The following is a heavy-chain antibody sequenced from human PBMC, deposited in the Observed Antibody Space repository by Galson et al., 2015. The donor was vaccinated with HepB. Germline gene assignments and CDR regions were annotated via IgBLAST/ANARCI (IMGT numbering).Heavy chain of an antibody. J-gene: IGHJ6*02. CDR1: GFTFSSYA. V-gene: IGHV3-30-3*01. CDR2: ISYDGSNK. D-gene: IGHD4-11*01. CDR3: ARDYDSNYRFPPYYCYYGMDV. Sequence: SLRLSCAASGFTFSSYAMHWVRQAPGKGLEWVAVISYDGSNKYYADSVKGRFTISRDNSKNTLYLQMNSLRAEDTAVYYCARDYDSNYRFPPYYCYYGMDVWGQGTTVTVSS.